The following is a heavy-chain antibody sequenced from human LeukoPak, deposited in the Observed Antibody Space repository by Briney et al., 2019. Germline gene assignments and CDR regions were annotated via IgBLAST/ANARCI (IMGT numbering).Heavy chain of an antibody. D-gene: IGHD3-10*01. CDR2: IKSKTDGGTT. J-gene: IGHJ4*02. Sequence: GGSLRLSCAASGFTFSNAWMSWVRQAPGKGLEWVGRIKSKTDGGTTDYAAPVKGRFTISRDDSKSTLYLQMNSLKTEDTAVYYCTTLHPLLWFGELKVYWGQGTLVTVSS. CDR3: TTLHPLLWFGELKVY. CDR1: GFTFSNAW. V-gene: IGHV3-15*01.